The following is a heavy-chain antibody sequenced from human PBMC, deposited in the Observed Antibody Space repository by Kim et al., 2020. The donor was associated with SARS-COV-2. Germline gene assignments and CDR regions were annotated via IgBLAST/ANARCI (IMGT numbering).Heavy chain of an antibody. CDR2: INQSGST. CDR1: GGSFSGYF. V-gene: IGHV4-34*01. J-gene: IGHJ4*02. CDR3: ARDRGFAY. Sequence: SETLSLTCAVYGGSFSGYFWNWVRQSPGKGLEWIGEINQSGSTNYNPSLKSRVTISLDTSKNQFSLKLTSVTAADTAIYYCARDRGFAYWSQGSRVTVPS. D-gene: IGHD3-10*01.